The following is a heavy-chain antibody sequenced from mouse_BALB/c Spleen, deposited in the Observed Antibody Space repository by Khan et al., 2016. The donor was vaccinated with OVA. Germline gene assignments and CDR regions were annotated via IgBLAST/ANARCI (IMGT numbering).Heavy chain of an antibody. D-gene: IGHD2-12*01. CDR3: ASSRYWSWFAS. V-gene: IGHV5-17*02. CDR1: GFPFSSFG. Sequence: EVELVESGGGLVQPGGSRKLSCAASGFPFSSFGMHWVRQAPEKGLEWVAYIGSDSNTIYYADTVKGRFTISRDDPKNSLVLKMTSLRSEETASYSCASSRYWSWFASWGQGTLVTVSS. J-gene: IGHJ3*01. CDR2: IGSDSNTI.